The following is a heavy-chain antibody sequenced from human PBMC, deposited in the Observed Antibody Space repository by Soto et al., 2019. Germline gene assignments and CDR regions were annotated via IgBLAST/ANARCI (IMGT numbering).Heavy chain of an antibody. V-gene: IGHV3-13*05. D-gene: IGHD3-10*01. Sequence: RESLRLSCAVSGFTFSSYDMHWVRQATGKGLEWVSAIGTAGDPYYPGSVKGRFTISRENAKNSLYLQMNSLRAGDTAVYYCARSTTMVRGSLLYYYGMDVWGQGTTVPVSS. CDR1: GFTFSSYD. CDR3: ARSTTMVRGSLLYYYGMDV. CDR2: IGTAGDP. J-gene: IGHJ6*02.